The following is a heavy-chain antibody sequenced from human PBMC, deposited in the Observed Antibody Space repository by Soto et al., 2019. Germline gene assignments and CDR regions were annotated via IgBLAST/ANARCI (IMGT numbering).Heavy chain of an antibody. Sequence: GESLKISCKGSGYSFTSYWIGWVRQMPGKGLEWMGIIYPGDSDTRYSPSFQGQVTISADKSISTAYLQWSSLKASDTAMYYCARQNMEPGNYYYYMDVWGKGTTVTVSS. CDR3: ARQNMEPGNYYYYMDV. J-gene: IGHJ6*03. CDR2: IYPGDSDT. V-gene: IGHV5-51*01. D-gene: IGHD1-1*01. CDR1: GYSFTSYW.